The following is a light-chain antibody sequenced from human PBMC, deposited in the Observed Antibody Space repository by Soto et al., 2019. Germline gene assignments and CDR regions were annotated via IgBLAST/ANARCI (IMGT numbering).Light chain of an antibody. CDR3: LLSYTGRLYV. Sequence: QAVVTQEPSLTVSPGGTVTLTCGSSTGPVTNGHFPYWFQQKPGQAPRPLIYDTDNKHSWTPARFSGSLLGDKAALTLSGAQPDDEADYYCLLSYTGRLYVFGPGTKLTVL. CDR2: DTD. V-gene: IGLV7-46*01. J-gene: IGLJ1*01. CDR1: TGPVTNGHF.